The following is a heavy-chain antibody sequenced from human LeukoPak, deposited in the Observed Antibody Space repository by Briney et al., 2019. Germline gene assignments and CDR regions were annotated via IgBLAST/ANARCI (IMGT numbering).Heavy chain of an antibody. CDR2: IYYRGST. Sequence: PSETLSLTCTVSGGSISSSSYYWGWIRQPPGKGLEWIGSIYYRGSTYYNPSLKSRVTISVDTSKNQFSLKLSSVTAADTAVYYCARGVGYCSGGSCYYFDYWGQGTLVTVSS. D-gene: IGHD2-15*01. CDR1: GGSISSSSYY. V-gene: IGHV4-39*07. CDR3: ARGVGYCSGGSCYYFDY. J-gene: IGHJ4*02.